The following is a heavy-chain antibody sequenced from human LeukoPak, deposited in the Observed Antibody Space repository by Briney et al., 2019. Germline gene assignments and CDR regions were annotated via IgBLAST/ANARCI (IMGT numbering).Heavy chain of an antibody. Sequence: GGSLRLSCAASGFTFSSYAMHWVCQAPGKGLEWVAVISYDGSNKYYADSVKGRFTISRDNSKNTLYLQMNSLRAEDTAVYYCASPKGITMVRGVITKAPFDYWGQGTLVTVSS. CDR2: ISYDGSNK. D-gene: IGHD3-10*01. J-gene: IGHJ4*02. V-gene: IGHV3-30*04. CDR3: ASPKGITMVRGVITKAPFDY. CDR1: GFTFSSYA.